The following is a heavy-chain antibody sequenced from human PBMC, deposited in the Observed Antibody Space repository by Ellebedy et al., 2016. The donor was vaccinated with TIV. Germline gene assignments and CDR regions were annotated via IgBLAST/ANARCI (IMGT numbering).Heavy chain of an antibody. CDR3: ARSGYGDYEIFDY. J-gene: IGHJ4*02. Sequence: GESLKISXAASGFTFSSYSMHWVRQAPGKGLEWVALMSYDGSNEQYADSVKGRFTISRDNSKNTLYLQMNSLRADDTAVYYWARSGYGDYEIFDYWGQGTLVTVSS. CDR1: GFTFSSYS. D-gene: IGHD4-17*01. V-gene: IGHV3-30*04. CDR2: MSYDGSNE.